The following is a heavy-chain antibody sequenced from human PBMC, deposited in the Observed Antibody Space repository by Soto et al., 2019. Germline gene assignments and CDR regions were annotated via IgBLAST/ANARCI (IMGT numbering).Heavy chain of an antibody. CDR3: ARDPSSFLGRVYGMDV. CDR2: VNLNTGGT. J-gene: IGHJ6*02. CDR1: GYSFTGHY. V-gene: IGHV1-2*02. Sequence: QVQHVQSGAEVKKPGDSVKVSCKASGYSFTGHYMHWVRRAPGQGLESMGWVNLNTGGTDYAQEFQGRVTMTTATSIRTVYLEVTRLKFDDTAIYYCARDPSSFLGRVYGMDVWGQGTAVTVSS.